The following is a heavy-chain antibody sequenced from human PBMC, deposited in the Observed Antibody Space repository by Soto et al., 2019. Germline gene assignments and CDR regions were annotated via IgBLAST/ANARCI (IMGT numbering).Heavy chain of an antibody. CDR3: ARDYPGGSYYDY. J-gene: IGHJ4*02. CDR2: INQDGSEK. D-gene: IGHD1-26*01. CDR1: GFTFSSYW. Sequence: GGSLRLFCAASGFTFSSYWMSWVRQAPGKGLEWVARINQDGSEKYYVDSVKGRFTISRDNAKNSLYLQMNSLRAEDTAVYYCARDYPGGSYYDYWGQGTLVTVSS. V-gene: IGHV3-7*03.